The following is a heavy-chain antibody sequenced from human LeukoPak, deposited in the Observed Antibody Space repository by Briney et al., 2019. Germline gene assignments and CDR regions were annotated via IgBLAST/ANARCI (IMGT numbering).Heavy chain of an antibody. D-gene: IGHD6-19*01. CDR1: GFTFSSYA. CDR3: AKIAVAGTQPLHFDH. J-gene: IGHJ4*02. Sequence: GGSLRLSCAASGFTFSSYAMSWVRQAPGKGLEWVSGISGSGASTYYADSVKGRFTVSRDNSKNTLYLQMNSLRAEDTAIYYCAKIAVAGTQPLHFDHWGQGTLVTVSS. CDR2: ISGSGAST. V-gene: IGHV3-23*01.